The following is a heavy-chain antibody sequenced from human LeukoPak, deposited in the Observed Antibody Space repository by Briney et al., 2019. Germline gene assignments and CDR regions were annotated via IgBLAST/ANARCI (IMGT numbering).Heavy chain of an antibody. D-gene: IGHD5-24*01. V-gene: IGHV1-69*05. CDR2: IIPIFGTA. Sequence: SVKVSCKASGGTFSSYAISWVRQAPGQGLEWMGGIIPIFGTANYAQKFQGRVTITTDESTSTAYMELSSLRSEDTAVYYCARALQRGWLQRYYFDYWGQGTLVAVSS. CDR3: ARALQRGWLQRYYFDY. CDR1: GGTFSSYA. J-gene: IGHJ4*02.